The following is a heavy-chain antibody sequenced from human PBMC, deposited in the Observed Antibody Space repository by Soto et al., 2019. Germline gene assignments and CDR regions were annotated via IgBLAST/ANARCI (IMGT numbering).Heavy chain of an antibody. D-gene: IGHD1-26*01. Sequence: QVQLQESGPGLVKPSQTLSLTCTVSGGSISSGGYYWSWIRQHPGKGLEWIGYIYYSGSTYYNPSLKSRVTISVDPSKNQCSLKLSSVTAADTAVYYCARAALQGATRYYFDYWGQGTLVTVSS. V-gene: IGHV4-31*03. J-gene: IGHJ4*02. CDR3: ARAALQGATRYYFDY. CDR2: IYYSGST. CDR1: GGSISSGGYY.